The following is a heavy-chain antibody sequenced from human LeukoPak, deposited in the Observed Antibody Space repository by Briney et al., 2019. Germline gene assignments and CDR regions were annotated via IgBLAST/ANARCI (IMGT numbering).Heavy chain of an antibody. J-gene: IGHJ4*02. D-gene: IGHD3-3*01. CDR1: GFTFSSYA. Sequence: GGSLRLSCAASGFTFSSYAMSWVRQAPGKGLEWVSAISGSGGSTYYADSVKGRFTISRDNSKNTLYLQMNSLRAEDTAVYYCAKXFLDYDFWSGYWYYFDXXGQGXLVTV. CDR2: ISGSGGST. CDR3: AKXFLDYDFWSGYWYYFDX. V-gene: IGHV3-23*01.